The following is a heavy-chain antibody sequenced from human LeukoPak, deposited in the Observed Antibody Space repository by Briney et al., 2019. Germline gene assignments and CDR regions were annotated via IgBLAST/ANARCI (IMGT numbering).Heavy chain of an antibody. J-gene: IGHJ4*02. CDR2: IYPGDSDT. Sequence: GESLKISCQGSGYSFTSNWIGWVRQMPGKGPEWMGIIYPGDSDTRYSPSFQGQVTISVDKSISTAYLQWSSLKASDTAIYYCARGYCGSPSCYLDYWGQGTLVTVSS. CDR3: ARGYCGSPSCYLDY. CDR1: GYSFTSNW. D-gene: IGHD2-2*01. V-gene: IGHV5-51*01.